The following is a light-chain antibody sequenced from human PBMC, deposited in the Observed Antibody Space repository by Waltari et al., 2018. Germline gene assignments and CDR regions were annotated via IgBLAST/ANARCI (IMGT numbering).Light chain of an antibody. Sequence: EIVMTQSPATLSVSPGERATLSCRASQSVSSNLARYQQQPGQAPRLPIYGATTRATGIPARFSGSGSGTEFTLTISSLQSEDFAIYYCQQYNNWPPQDAFGQGTKLEIK. CDR1: QSVSSN. V-gene: IGKV3-15*01. CDR2: GAT. J-gene: IGKJ2*01. CDR3: QQYNNWPPQDA.